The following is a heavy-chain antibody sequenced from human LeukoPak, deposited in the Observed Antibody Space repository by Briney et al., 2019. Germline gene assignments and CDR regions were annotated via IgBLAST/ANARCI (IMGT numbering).Heavy chain of an antibody. D-gene: IGHD3-3*01. J-gene: IGHJ5*02. CDR2: IYTSGST. CDR3: VRGQSHYDFWSGYYH. CDR1: GGSISSYY. V-gene: IGHV4-4*07. Sequence: SETLSLTCTVSGGSISSYYWSWIRQPAGKGLDWIGRIYTSGSTHYNPSLKSRVTMSVDTSKNQFSLKLSSVTAADTAVYYCVRGQSHYDFWSGYYHWGQGTLVTVSS.